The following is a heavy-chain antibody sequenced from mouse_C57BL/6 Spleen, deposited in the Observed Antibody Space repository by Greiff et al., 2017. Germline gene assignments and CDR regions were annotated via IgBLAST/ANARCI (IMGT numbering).Heavy chain of an antibody. D-gene: IGHD1-1*01. CDR1: GFTFSDYG. Sequence: VQLKESGGGLVKPGGSLKLSCAASGFTFSDYGMHWVRQAPEKGLAWVAYISSGSSTIYYADTVKGRFPISRDNAKHTLFLQMTSMRSEDTAMYYCARDGSRTWDYWGQGTTLTVSS. J-gene: IGHJ2*01. CDR2: ISSGSSTI. CDR3: ARDGSRTWDY. V-gene: IGHV5-17*01.